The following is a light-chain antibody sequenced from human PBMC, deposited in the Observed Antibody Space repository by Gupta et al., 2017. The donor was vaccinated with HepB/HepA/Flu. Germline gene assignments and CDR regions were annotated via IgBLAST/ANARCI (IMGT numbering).Light chain of an antibody. V-gene: IGKV1-39*01. CDR3: QQSYNTPT. Sequence: PSSLTASVGDRVTITCRASQSISSSLNWYQQKPGKAPKLLIYAASSGQSGVPSRFSGSGSGTDFTLTSSRRQPELFATYYRQQSYNTPTFGQGTKVEIK. CDR1: QSISSS. CDR2: AAS. J-gene: IGKJ1*01.